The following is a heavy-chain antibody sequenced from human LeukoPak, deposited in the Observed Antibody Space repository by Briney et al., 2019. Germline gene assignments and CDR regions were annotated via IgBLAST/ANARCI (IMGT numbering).Heavy chain of an antibody. CDR1: GFTFSSYW. J-gene: IGHJ4*02. CDR3: AKGRSDFDY. Sequence: GGSLRLSCAASGFTFSSYWMSWVRQAPGKGLEWVAFIRSDGNNKYYADSVRGRLTISRDSSKNTLYLQMSSLRIEDTAVYYCAKGRSDFDYWGQGTLVTVSS. CDR2: IRSDGNNK. V-gene: IGHV3-30*02.